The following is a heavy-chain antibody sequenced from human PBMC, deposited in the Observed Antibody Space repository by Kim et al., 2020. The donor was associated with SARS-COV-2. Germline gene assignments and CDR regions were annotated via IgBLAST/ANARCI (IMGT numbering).Heavy chain of an antibody. J-gene: IGHJ6*02. Sequence: KGRFTSARDNSKNTLYLQMNSLRAEDTAVYYCAKDGGMVRGVIIAHMDVWGQGTTVTVSS. CDR3: AKDGGMVRGVIIAHMDV. V-gene: IGHV3-23*01. D-gene: IGHD3-10*01.